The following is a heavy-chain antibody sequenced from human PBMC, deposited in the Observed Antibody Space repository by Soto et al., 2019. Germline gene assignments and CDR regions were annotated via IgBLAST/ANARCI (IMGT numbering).Heavy chain of an antibody. CDR3: ARDGIAVAGSNWFDP. Sequence: SLRLSCAASGFTFSSYAMHWVRQAPGKGLEWVAVISYDGSNKYYADSVKGRFTISRDNSKNTLYLQMNSLRAEDTAVYYCARDGIAVAGSNWFDPWGQGTLVTVSS. D-gene: IGHD6-19*01. J-gene: IGHJ5*02. V-gene: IGHV3-30-3*01. CDR1: GFTFSSYA. CDR2: ISYDGSNK.